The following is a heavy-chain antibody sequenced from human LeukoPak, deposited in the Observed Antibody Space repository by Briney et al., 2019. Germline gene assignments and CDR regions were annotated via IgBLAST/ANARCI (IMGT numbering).Heavy chain of an antibody. Sequence: GGSLRLSCAASGFTFSNAWMSWVRQAPGKGLEWVGRIKSETDGGTTDYAAPVKGRFTISRDDSENTLFLQMNSLKTEDTAVYYCTTVYDSSGYRFDPWGQGTLVTVSS. CDR1: GFTFSNAW. CDR3: TTVYDSSGYRFDP. CDR2: IKSETDGGTT. D-gene: IGHD3-22*01. J-gene: IGHJ5*02. V-gene: IGHV3-15*01.